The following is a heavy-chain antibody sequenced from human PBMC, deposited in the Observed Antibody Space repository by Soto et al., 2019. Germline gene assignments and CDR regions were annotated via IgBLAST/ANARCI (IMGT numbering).Heavy chain of an antibody. CDR3: ARRGDGYKDFDY. J-gene: IGHJ4*02. Sequence: PGGSLRLSCAASGFTFSSYWMHWVRQAPGKGLVWVSLINSDGSSTSYADSVKGRFTISRDNAKNTLYLQMNSLRAEDTAVYYCARRGDGYKDFDYWGQGTLVTVSS. CDR1: GFTFSSYW. CDR2: INSDGSST. D-gene: IGHD5-12*01. V-gene: IGHV3-74*01.